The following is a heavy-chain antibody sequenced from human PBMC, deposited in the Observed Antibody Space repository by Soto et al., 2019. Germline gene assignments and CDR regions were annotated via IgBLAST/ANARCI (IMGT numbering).Heavy chain of an antibody. V-gene: IGHV1-69*13. CDR2: IIPMFPTA. J-gene: IGHJ6*02. D-gene: IGHD2-21*02. CDR3: ARDDATYCGGDCYRYFYYGMDV. Sequence: SVKVSCKASGGTFSNHAISWVRQAPGQGLEWVGGIIPMFPTADYAQRFQGRVTITADDSTTTVYMELSGLRSEDTAMYYCARDDATYCGGDCYRYFYYGMDVWGQGTTVTGLL. CDR1: GGTFSNHA.